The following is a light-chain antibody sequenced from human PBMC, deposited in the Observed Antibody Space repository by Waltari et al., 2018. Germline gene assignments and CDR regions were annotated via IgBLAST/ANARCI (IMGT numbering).Light chain of an antibody. Sequence: QSALTQPASVSGSPGQSITISCTGTSSDVGGYDFVSWYQHHPGNAPKLMLYEVSHRPSGVSNRFSGSKSGNTASLTISGLQAEDEANYYCSSYRSSSTLGVFGGGTKLTVL. CDR3: SSYRSSSTLGV. CDR1: SSDVGGYDF. CDR2: EVS. V-gene: IGLV2-14*01. J-gene: IGLJ3*02.